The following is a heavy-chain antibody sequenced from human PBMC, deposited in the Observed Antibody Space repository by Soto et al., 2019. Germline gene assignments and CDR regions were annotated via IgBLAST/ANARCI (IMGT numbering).Heavy chain of an antibody. J-gene: IGHJ4*02. CDR3: ARVYCSSTSCYDLFDY. CDR2: IYHSGST. V-gene: IGHV4-30-2*01. D-gene: IGHD2-2*01. CDR1: GGNIISGCCS. Sequence: SETMSLTCAVSGGNIISGCCSWSWIRQPPGKGLEWIGYIYHSGSTYYNPSLKSRVTISVDRSKNQFSLKLSSVTAADTAVYYCARVYCSSTSCYDLFDYWGQGTLVTVSS.